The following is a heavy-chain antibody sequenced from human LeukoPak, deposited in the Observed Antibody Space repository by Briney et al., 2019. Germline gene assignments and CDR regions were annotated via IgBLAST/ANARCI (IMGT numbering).Heavy chain of an antibody. D-gene: IGHD6-13*01. J-gene: IGHJ5*02. CDR2: INPNSGGT. V-gene: IGHV1-2*02. CDR3: ARVPKTIAAPTSLKNWFDP. Sequence: ASVKVSCKASGYTFTSYYMHWVRQAPGQGLEWMGWINPNSGGTNYAQKFQGRVTMTRDTSISTAYMELCRLRSDDTAVYYCARVPKTIAAPTSLKNWFDPWGQGTLVTVSS. CDR1: GYTFTSYY.